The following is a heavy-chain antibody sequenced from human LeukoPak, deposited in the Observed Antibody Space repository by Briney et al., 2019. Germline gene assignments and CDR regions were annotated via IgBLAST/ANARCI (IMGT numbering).Heavy chain of an antibody. Sequence: SETLSLTCTVSGGSISSYYCSWIRQPPGKGLEWIGYIYYSGSTNYNPSIKSLVTISVDTSKNQFYLKLSSVPAADTAVYYCARDQSEAVAGTGWFDPWGQGTLVTVSS. CDR1: GGSISSYY. J-gene: IGHJ5*02. CDR2: IYYSGST. V-gene: IGHV4-59*01. D-gene: IGHD6-19*01. CDR3: ARDQSEAVAGTGWFDP.